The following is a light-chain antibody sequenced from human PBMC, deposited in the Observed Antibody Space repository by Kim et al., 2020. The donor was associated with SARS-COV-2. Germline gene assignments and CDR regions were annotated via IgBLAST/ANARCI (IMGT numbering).Light chain of an antibody. CDR2: RNN. CDR1: NIGGKH. J-gene: IGLJ2*01. Sequence: SVALGQTAKISCGGNNIGGKHVQWYQQRPGQAPVTVIYRNNNLPSGIPERFSGSNSGNAATLSISRVQVGDEAVYFCQVWDSNTVIFGGGTQLTVL. CDR3: QVWDSNTVI. V-gene: IGLV3-9*01.